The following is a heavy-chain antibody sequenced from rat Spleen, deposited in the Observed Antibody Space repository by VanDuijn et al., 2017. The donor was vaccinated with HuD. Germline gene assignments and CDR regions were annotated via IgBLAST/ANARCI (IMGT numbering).Heavy chain of an antibody. CDR3: ARAGYLRDWYYDF. D-gene: IGHD2-5*01. V-gene: IGHV5-19*01. CDR2: ISSSGGST. CDR1: EFTFSNYG. Sequence: EVQLVESGGGLVQPGRSLKLSCAASEFTFSNYGMHWIRQAPTKGLEWVATISSSGGSTYYQDSVKGRFTISRDNTRNTLYLQMDNLSSEDTDTYSCARAGYLRDWYYDFWGPGTMVTVSS. J-gene: IGHJ1*01.